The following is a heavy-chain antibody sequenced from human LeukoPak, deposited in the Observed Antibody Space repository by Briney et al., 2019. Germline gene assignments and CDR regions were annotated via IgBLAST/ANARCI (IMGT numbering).Heavy chain of an antibody. D-gene: IGHD3-16*01. CDR1: GFTFSSCG. J-gene: IGHJ4*02. CDR2: ISYDGSNK. CDR3: AKDTSRITFGGVTYFDY. Sequence: GGSLRLSCAASGFTFSSCGMHWVRQAPGKGLEWVAVISYDGSNKYYADSVKGRFTISRDNSKNTLYLQMNSLRAEDTAVYYCAKDTSRITFGGVTYFDYWGQGTLVTVSS. V-gene: IGHV3-30*18.